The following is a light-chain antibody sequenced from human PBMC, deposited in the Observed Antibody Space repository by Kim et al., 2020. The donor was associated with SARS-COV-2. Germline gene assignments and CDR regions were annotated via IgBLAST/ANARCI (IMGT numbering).Light chain of an antibody. CDR2: DVS. V-gene: IGLV2-11*01. J-gene: IGLJ1*01. CDR1: STDVGAYPY. Sequence: QSALTQPRSVSGSRGQSVTISCTGTSTDVGAYPYVSWYQQHPGEVPKLMVYDVSQRSSGVPDRLSGSKSGNTASLTISGLQPEDEADYYCCSYAGSFSFVFGLGTKVTVL. CDR3: CSYAGSFSFV.